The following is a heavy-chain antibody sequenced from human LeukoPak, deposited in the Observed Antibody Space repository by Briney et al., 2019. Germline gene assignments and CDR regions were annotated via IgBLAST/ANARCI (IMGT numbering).Heavy chain of an antibody. CDR3: TTASGYYDSSGYPFDY. V-gene: IGHV3-15*01. D-gene: IGHD3-22*01. CDR1: GFTFSSYS. J-gene: IGHJ4*02. Sequence: GGSLRLSCAASGFTFSSYSMNWVRQAPGKGLEWVGRIKSKTDGGTTDYAAPVKGRFTISRDDSKNTLYLQMNSLKTEDTAVYYCTTASGYYDSSGYPFDYWGQGTLVTVSS. CDR2: IKSKTDGGTT.